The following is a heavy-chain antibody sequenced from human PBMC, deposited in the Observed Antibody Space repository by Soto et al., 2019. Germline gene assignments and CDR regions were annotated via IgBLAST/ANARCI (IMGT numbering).Heavy chain of an antibody. V-gene: IGHV3-74*01. CDR3: GSVFEH. CDR2: VDGEGSGT. J-gene: IGHJ1*01. Sequence: EVQLVESGGGLVQPGGSLRLSCAASGFTFTNYWMHWVRQAPGKGLQWVARVDGEGSGTSYADSVKGRFTISRDIFKNTLYLHNNILRADDAAVYYCGSVFEHWGWGTLVTVSS. CDR1: GFTFTNYW. D-gene: IGHD3-3*02.